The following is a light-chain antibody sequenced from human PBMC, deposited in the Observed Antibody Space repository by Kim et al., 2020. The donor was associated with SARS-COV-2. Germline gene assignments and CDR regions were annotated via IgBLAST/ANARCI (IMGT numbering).Light chain of an antibody. CDR1: QTVDIY. J-gene: IGKJ5*01. CDR2: TAS. CDR3: QQSYSAPT. V-gene: IGKV1-39*01. Sequence: SASVGDRVTIACRASQTVDIYLNGYQKRPGKAPNLLIYTASNLQNGVPSRFSGSGSGTDFTLTSSSLQPEDFATYYCQQSYSAPTFGQGTRLEIK.